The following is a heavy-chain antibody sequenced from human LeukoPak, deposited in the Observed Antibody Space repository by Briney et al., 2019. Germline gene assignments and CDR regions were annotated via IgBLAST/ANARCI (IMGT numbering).Heavy chain of an antibody. CDR3: TRVIVAVPGYFDYFDF. Sequence: GGSLRLSCAASGFSFSNHYMRWIRQAPGKGLEWVANINEDGSNKWHLGSVKGRFTVSRDNARNSLYLQMNSLRVEDTAVYYCTRVIVAVPGYFDYFDFWGQGVLVTVSS. CDR1: GFSFSNHY. D-gene: IGHD6-19*01. J-gene: IGHJ4*02. CDR2: INEDGSNK. V-gene: IGHV3-7*01.